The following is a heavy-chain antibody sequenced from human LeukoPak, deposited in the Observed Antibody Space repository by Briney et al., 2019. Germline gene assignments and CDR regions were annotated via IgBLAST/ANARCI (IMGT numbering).Heavy chain of an antibody. D-gene: IGHD6-13*01. V-gene: IGHV3-7*01. Sequence: PGGSLRLSCAASAFTFSSYWMSWVRQAPGKGLEWVANIKQDGSEKYYVDSVKGRFTISRDNAKNSLYLQMNSLRAEDTAVYYCARIGEQLMDFDYWGQGTLVTVSS. CDR2: IKQDGSEK. CDR3: ARIGEQLMDFDY. J-gene: IGHJ4*02. CDR1: AFTFSSYW.